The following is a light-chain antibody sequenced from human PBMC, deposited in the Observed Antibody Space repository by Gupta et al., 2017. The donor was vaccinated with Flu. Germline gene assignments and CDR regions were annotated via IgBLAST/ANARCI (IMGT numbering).Light chain of an antibody. Sequence: DNQLTQSPSSLSSSVGDRVTITCRASQGNSYYLAWFQQRPGQAPKSLIYAAFNLQSGVPSRFSGSGSVTNFSLTISYLQPEDFATYYCQQYNIYPLTFGGGT. CDR2: AAF. CDR1: QGNSYY. V-gene: IGKV1-16*01. J-gene: IGKJ4*01. CDR3: QQYNIYPLT.